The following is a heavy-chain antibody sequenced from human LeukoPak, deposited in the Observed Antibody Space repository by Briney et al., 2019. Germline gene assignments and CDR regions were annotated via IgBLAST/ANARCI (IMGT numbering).Heavy chain of an antibody. J-gene: IGHJ4*02. CDR2: ISRSSTTI. CDR3: APSGYSSSWYFG. V-gene: IGHV3-48*01. Sequence: SGGSLRLSCAASGFTFSNYSMNWVRQAPGKGLEWVSYISRSSTTIYYADSVKGRFTISRDNAKNSLYLQMNSLRAEDTAVYYCAPSGYSSSWYFGWGQGTLVTVSS. CDR1: GFTFSNYS. D-gene: IGHD6-13*01.